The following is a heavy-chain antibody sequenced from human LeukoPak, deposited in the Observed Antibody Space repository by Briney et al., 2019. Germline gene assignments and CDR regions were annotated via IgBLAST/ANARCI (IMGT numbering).Heavy chain of an antibody. CDR3: ARGGYSSSWYDHDAFDI. CDR2: INPNSGGT. V-gene: IGHV1-2*06. J-gene: IGHJ3*02. Sequence: ASVKVSCKASGYTFTGYYMHWVRQAPGQGLEWVGRINPNSGGTNYAQKFQGRVTMTRDTAISTAYMELSRLRSDDRAVYYCARGGYSSSWYDHDAFDIWGQGTMVTVSS. CDR1: GYTFTGYY. D-gene: IGHD6-13*01.